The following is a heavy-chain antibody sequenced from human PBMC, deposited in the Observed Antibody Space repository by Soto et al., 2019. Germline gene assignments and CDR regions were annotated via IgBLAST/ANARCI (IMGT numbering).Heavy chain of an antibody. CDR1: GFTFSSSE. J-gene: IGHJ3*01. CDR2: IHPSGQPI. Sequence: EVQLVESGGGLVQPGGSLRLSCAVSGFTFSSSEMYWVRQAPGKGLEWISYIHPSGQPIYYADSVKGRFTISRDNANNSLFLQMNSLRPEDTAVYYCASRASRWGQGTMVTVSS. CDR3: ASRASR. D-gene: IGHD1-26*01. V-gene: IGHV3-48*03.